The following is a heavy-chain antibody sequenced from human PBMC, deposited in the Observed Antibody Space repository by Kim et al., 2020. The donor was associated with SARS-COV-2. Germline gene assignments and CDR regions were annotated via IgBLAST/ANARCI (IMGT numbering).Heavy chain of an antibody. V-gene: IGHV4-39*01. J-gene: IGHJ4*02. D-gene: IGHD1-1*01. CDR2: IYYSGST. CDR1: GGSISSSSYY. CDR3: HVRNSRLEWVDY. Sequence: SETLSLTCTVSGGSISSSSYYWGWIRQPPGKGLEWIGSIYYSGSTYYNPSLKSRVTISVDTSKNQFSLKLSSVTAADTAVYYCHVRNSRLEWVDYWGQGTLVTVSS.